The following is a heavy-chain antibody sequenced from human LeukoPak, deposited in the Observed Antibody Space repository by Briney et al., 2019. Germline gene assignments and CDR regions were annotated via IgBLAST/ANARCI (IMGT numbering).Heavy chain of an antibody. D-gene: IGHD6-13*01. CDR2: INPNSGGT. V-gene: IGHV1-2*04. CDR3: ATTPGAAAGIFDY. Sequence: ASVKVSCKASGFTFTSSAVQWVRQARGQRLEWIGWINPNSGGTNYAQKFQGWVTMTRDTSISTAYMELSRLRSDDTAVYYCATTPGAAAGIFDYWGQGTLVTVSS. J-gene: IGHJ4*02. CDR1: GFTFTSSA.